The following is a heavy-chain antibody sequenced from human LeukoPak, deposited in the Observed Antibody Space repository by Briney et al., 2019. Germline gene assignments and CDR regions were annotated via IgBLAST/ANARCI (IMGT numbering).Heavy chain of an antibody. V-gene: IGHV3-7*01. CDR2: INQDGTEK. Sequence: PGGSLRLSCAASGFTFSSNWMSWVRQAPGKGLGLVANINQDGTEKDYVDSVKGRFTISRDNAKNSLYLQMNSLRAEDTAVYYCARDFGDYFPFGFDYWGQGTLVTVSS. CDR1: GFTFSSNW. J-gene: IGHJ4*02. D-gene: IGHD4-17*01. CDR3: ARDFGDYFPFGFDY.